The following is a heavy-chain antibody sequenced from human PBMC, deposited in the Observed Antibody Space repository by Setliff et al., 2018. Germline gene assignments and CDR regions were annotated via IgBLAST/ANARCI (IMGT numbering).Heavy chain of an antibody. CDR3: ARESRYYYDNLGTLDY. CDR2: IYHSGST. J-gene: IGHJ4*02. V-gene: IGHV4-38-2*02. CDR1: GYSISSGYY. D-gene: IGHD3-22*01. Sequence: KPSETLSLTCAVSGYSISSGYYWGWIRQPPGKGLEWIGSIYHSGSTNYNPSLKSRITISIDTSKNQFSLKVTSVTAADTAVYYCARESRYYYDNLGTLDYWGQGTLVTVSS.